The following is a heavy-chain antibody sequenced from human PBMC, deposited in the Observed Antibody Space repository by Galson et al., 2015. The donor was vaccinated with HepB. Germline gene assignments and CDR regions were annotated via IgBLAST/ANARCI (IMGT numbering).Heavy chain of an antibody. J-gene: IGHJ5*02. V-gene: IGHV1-8*01. Sequence: SVKVSCKASGYTFTSYDINWVRQATGQGLEWMGWMNPNSGNTGYAQKFQGRVTMTRNTSISTAYIELSSLRAEDTAVYYCARRRIAAAGNWFDPWGQGTLVTVSS. CDR1: GYTFTSYD. D-gene: IGHD6-13*01. CDR2: MNPNSGNT. CDR3: ARRRIAAAGNWFDP.